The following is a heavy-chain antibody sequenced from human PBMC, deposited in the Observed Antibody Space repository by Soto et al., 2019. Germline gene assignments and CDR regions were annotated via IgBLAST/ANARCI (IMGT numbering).Heavy chain of an antibody. CDR1: GFTFSAFG. Sequence: HPGGSLRLSCEASGFTFSAFGMHWVRQAPGKGLEWVAIISYDGILKYYADPVKGRFTISRDTSKSALYLQMNSLRPEDTAVCYCAKDFKISGGHYGSLNYYYGMDVWGQGTTVTVSS. V-gene: IGHV3-30*18. D-gene: IGHD3-10*01. CDR3: AKDFKISGGHYGSLNYYYGMDV. J-gene: IGHJ6*02. CDR2: ISYDGILK.